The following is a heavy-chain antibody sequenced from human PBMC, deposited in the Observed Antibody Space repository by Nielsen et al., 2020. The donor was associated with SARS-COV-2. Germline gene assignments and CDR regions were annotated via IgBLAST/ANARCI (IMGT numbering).Heavy chain of an antibody. D-gene: IGHD6-25*01. CDR1: GGSFRNYY. Sequence: AGTLSLPCTVFGGSFRNYYWSWIRQPPGLGLECIGHIFNTGSTSYNPSLRSRVTILVDTSKNHFSLKLTSVTAADTAVYYCASDPWQRLRPTSSAQGT. CDR2: IFNTGST. J-gene: IGHJ5*02. V-gene: IGHV4-59*01. CDR3: ASDPWQRLRPTS.